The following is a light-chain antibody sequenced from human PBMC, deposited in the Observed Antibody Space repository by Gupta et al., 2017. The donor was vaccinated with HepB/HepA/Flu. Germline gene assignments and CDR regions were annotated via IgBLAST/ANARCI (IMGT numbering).Light chain of an antibody. CDR3: QQYGSSPRS. V-gene: IGKV3-20*01. CDR2: GAS. CDR1: KSVSSSY. Sequence: EIVLKPSPGTLSLSTGERDTLSCRASKSVSSSYLAWYQQKPGQAPRLLIYGASSRATGIPDRFSGSGSGTDFTLTISRLEPEDFAVYYCQQYGSSPRSFGQGTKLEIK. J-gene: IGKJ2*03.